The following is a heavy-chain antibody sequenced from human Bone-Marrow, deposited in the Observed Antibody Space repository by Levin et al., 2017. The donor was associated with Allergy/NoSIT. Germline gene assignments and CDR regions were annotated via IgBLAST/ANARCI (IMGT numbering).Heavy chain of an antibody. CDR3: TTLDVEM. J-gene: IGHJ3*01. D-gene: IGHD3-3*01. CDR1: GFSFINAW. V-gene: IGHV3-15*01. Sequence: PGGSLRLSCEASGFSFINAWMTWVRQAPGMGLEWVARIKTKADGMKTEYAAPVKGRFLISRDDSKNTLFLQMNSLKSEDTGVYYCTTLDVEMWGQGTTVTVSS. CDR2: IKTKADGMKT.